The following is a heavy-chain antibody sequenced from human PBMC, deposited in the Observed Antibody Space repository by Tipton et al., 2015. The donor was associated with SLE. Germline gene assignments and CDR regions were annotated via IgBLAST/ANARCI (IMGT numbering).Heavy chain of an antibody. D-gene: IGHD3-22*01. CDR1: GCSIISADYY. V-gene: IGHV4-31*03. CDR2: IYYTMSA. J-gene: IGHJ4*02. CDR3: ARVPRTFYYDYSGHFDY. Sequence: TLSLTCTVSGCSIISADYYWSWIRPHPGKGLEWIGYIYYTMSAYYNPSLKSRVIISLDTSKNHFSLKLSSVTAADTAVYYCARVPRTFYYDYSGHFDYWGPGTLVTVSA.